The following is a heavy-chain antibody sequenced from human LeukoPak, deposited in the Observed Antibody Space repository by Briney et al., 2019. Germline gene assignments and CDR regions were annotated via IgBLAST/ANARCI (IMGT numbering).Heavy chain of an antibody. CDR3: ARGPPFLEWLFDNHGMDV. V-gene: IGHV4-59*01. CDR2: IYYSGST. D-gene: IGHD3-3*01. J-gene: IGHJ6*02. CDR1: GGSISTYY. Sequence: SETLSLTCTVSGGSISTYYWSWIRQPPGKELEWIGYIYYSGSTNYNPSLKSRVTISVDTSKNQFSLKLSSVTAADTAVYYCARGPPFLEWLFDNHGMDVWGQGTTVTVSS.